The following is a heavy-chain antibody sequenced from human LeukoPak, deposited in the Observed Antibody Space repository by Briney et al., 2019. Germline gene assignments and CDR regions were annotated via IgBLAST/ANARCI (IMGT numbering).Heavy chain of an antibody. V-gene: IGHV3-20*04. D-gene: IGHD6-6*01. CDR1: GFTFNDYG. CDR2: INWNGGST. CDR3: ARLSDTSSWYYYYYMDV. J-gene: IGHJ6*03. Sequence: GGSLRLSCAASGFTFNDYGMSWVRQAPGKGLEWVSGINWNGGSTGYADSVKGRFTISRDNAKNSLYLQMNSLRAEDTALYYCARLSDTSSWYYYYYMDVWGKGTTVTVSS.